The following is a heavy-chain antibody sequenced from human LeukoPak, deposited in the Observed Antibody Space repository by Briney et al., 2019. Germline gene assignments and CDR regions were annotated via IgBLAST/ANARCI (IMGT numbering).Heavy chain of an antibody. V-gene: IGHV3-30*04. CDR1: GFTFSISA. J-gene: IGHJ4*02. D-gene: IGHD1-20*01. Sequence: GGSLRLSCAASGFTFSISAMHWVRQPPGRGLEWVAVISFDGSNKYYADTVKGRFTISRDNSKSTLFLQMSTLRAEDTAVYYCATLTGTTGSDDYWGQGTLVTVSS. CDR3: ATLTGTTGSDDY. CDR2: ISFDGSNK.